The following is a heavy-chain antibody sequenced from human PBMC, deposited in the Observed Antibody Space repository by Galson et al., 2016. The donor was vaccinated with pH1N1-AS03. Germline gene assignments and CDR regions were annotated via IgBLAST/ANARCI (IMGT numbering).Heavy chain of an antibody. CDR1: GYRFSSYG. V-gene: IGHV1-18*01. D-gene: IGHD1-26*01. CDR3: ARDLGATPARINLANNGSPAGF. J-gene: IGHJ4*02. Sequence: SVKVSCKASGYRFSSYGITWLRQAPGQGLEWMGWISVYSGNTYYAPNLPGRVTLTTDTATDTAYMELRRLRSDDTAVFYCARDLGATPARINLANNGSPAGFWGQGTLVTVSS. CDR2: ISVYSGNT.